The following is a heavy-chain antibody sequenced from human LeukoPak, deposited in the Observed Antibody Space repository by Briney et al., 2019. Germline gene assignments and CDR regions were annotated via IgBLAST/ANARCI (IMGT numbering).Heavy chain of an antibody. CDR3: ARAHPWSGSYYDY. D-gene: IGHD1-26*01. J-gene: IGHJ4*02. CDR2: INPNSGGT. Sequence: ASVKVSCKASGYTFTGYYMHWVRQAPGQGLEWMGWINPNSGGTNYAQKFQGRVTMTRDTSISTAYMELSRLRSDDTAVYYCARAHPWSGSYYDYWGQGTLVTVSS. CDR1: GYTFTGYY. V-gene: IGHV1-2*02.